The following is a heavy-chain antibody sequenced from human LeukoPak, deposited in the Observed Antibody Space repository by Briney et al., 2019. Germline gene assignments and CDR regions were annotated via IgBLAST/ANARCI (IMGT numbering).Heavy chain of an antibody. CDR3: AKVTVPAVMDYYYYMDV. V-gene: IGHV3-30*02. Sequence: GGSLRLSCAASGFTFSSYGMHWVRQASGKGLEWVAFIRYDGSNKYYADSVKGRFTISRDNSKNTLYLQMNSLRAEDTAVYYCAKVTVPAVMDYYYYMDVWGKGTTVTVSS. CDR2: IRYDGSNK. J-gene: IGHJ6*03. D-gene: IGHD2-2*01. CDR1: GFTFSSYG.